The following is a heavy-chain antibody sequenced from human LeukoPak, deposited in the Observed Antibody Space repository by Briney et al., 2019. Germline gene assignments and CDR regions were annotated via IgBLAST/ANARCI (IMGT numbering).Heavy chain of an antibody. Sequence: PSETLSLTCAVYGGSFSDYRWTWIRQPPGKGLEWIGEINDSGSANYSPSLKSRVTISVDTSKNQFSLRLNSVTAADTALYYCARVRVTMTTFYSFYHGMDVWGLGTSVTVSS. CDR3: ARVRVTMTTFYSFYHGMDV. CDR1: GGSFSDYR. V-gene: IGHV4-34*01. CDR2: INDSGSA. D-gene: IGHD4-17*01. J-gene: IGHJ6*02.